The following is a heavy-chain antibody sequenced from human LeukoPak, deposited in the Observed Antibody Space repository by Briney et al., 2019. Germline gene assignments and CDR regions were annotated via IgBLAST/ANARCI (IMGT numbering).Heavy chain of an antibody. V-gene: IGHV1-69*04. J-gene: IGHJ6*02. D-gene: IGHD5-18*01. Sequence: GASVKVSCKTSGGTFSTSAITWVRQAPGQGLEWMGRIIPALNITTYAQRFQGRVTITADTSTSTVYMELSSLRSEETAVYYCARDQGLTAPPPYGLDVWGQGTTVIVSS. CDR1: GGTFSTSA. CDR2: IIPALNIT. CDR3: ARDQGLTAPPPYGLDV.